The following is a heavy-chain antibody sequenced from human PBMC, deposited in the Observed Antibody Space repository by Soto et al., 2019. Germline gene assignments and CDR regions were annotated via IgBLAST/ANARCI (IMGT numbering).Heavy chain of an antibody. V-gene: IGHV3-33*06. CDR3: AKGGQKMVDAFDI. J-gene: IGHJ3*02. Sequence: PGGSLRLSCAASGFTFSSYGMHWVRQAPGKGLEWVAVIWYDGSNKYYADSVKGRFTISRDNSKNTLYLQMNSLRAEDTAVYYCAKGGQKMVDAFDIWGQGTMVTVSS. CDR2: IWYDGSNK. CDR1: GFTFSSYG. D-gene: IGHD2-8*01.